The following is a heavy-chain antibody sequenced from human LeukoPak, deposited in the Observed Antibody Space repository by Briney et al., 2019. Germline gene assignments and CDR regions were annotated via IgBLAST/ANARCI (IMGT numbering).Heavy chain of an antibody. V-gene: IGHV4-39*01. CDR1: GGSISSSSYY. CDR3: ARASGYSSSWYFDY. D-gene: IGHD6-13*01. CDR2: IYYSGST. J-gene: IGHJ4*02. Sequence: PSETLSLTCTVSGGSISSSSYYWGWIRQPPGKGLEWIGSIYYSGSTCYNPSLKSRVTISVDTSKNQFSLKLSSVTAADTAVYYCARASGYSSSWYFDYWGQGTLVTVSS.